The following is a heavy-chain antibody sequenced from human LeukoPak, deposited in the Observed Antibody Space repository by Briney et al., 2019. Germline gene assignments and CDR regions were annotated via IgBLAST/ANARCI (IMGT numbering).Heavy chain of an antibody. CDR3: ARVSTSSKKGSAFDI. V-gene: IGHV4-4*07. Sequence: SETLSLTCTVSGGSINSYFWTWIRQPAGKGLEWIGRIYTGGSTNYNPSLKSRVTMSVDTSKNQFPLKLSSVTAADTAVYYCARVSTSSKKGSAFDIWGQGTMVTVSS. CDR2: IYTGGST. J-gene: IGHJ3*02. CDR1: GGSINSYF. D-gene: IGHD2-2*01.